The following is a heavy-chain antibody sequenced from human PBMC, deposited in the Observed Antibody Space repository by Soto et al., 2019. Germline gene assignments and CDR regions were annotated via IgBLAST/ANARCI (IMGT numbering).Heavy chain of an antibody. CDR2: ISSSGRTI. Sequence: QVQLVESGGGLVKPGGSLRLSCAASGFTFSDYYMSWIRQAPGKGLEWVSHISSSGRTIYYADSVKGRFTISRDNAKNSLYRQMNSLRAEDTAVYYCARIYSRSSNLAYWGQGTLVTVSS. J-gene: IGHJ4*02. V-gene: IGHV3-11*01. CDR3: ARIYSRSSNLAY. CDR1: GFTFSDYY. D-gene: IGHD6-6*01.